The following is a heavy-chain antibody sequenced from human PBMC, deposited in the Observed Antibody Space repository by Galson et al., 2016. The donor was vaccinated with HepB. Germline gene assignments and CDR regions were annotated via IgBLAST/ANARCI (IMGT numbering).Heavy chain of an antibody. CDR1: GFTFDDYA. CDR2: ISWNSGSI. Sequence: SLRLSCAASGFTFDDYATYWVRQAPGKGLEWVSGISWNSGSIGYADSVKGRFAISRDNAKNSLYLQMNSLRAEDTALYYCAKGQRSTWWDGMDVWGQGTTVTVSS. CDR3: AKGQRSTWWDGMDV. V-gene: IGHV3-9*01. J-gene: IGHJ6*02. D-gene: IGHD6-13*01.